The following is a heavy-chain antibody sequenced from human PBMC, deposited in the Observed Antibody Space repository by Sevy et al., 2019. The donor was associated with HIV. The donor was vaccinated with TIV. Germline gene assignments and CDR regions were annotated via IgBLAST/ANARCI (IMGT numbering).Heavy chain of an antibody. D-gene: IGHD3-22*01. CDR1: GYTFVNYG. J-gene: IGHJ4*02. CDR2: ISAYNGNR. V-gene: IGHV1-18*01. CDR3: ARTQDINVILVVITSFDY. Sequence: ASVKVSCKASGYTFVNYGITWVRQAPGQGLEWMGWISAYNGNRNYAQKFQGRVTMTTDTSTRTAYMDLTSLRSDDTAVYYCARTQDINVILVVITSFDYWGQGTLVTVSS.